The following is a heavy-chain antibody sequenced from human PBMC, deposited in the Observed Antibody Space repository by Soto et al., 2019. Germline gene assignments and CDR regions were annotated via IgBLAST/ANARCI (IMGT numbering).Heavy chain of an antibody. CDR2: IDPSDSYT. V-gene: IGHV5-10-1*01. Sequence: GESLKISCKGSGYSFTSYWISWVRQMPGKGLEWMGRIDPSDSYTNYSPSFQGHVTISADKSISTAYLQWSSLKASDTAMYYCARHPLYYYDSSGYYYVGFDYWGQGTLVTSPQ. D-gene: IGHD3-22*01. J-gene: IGHJ4*02. CDR1: GYSFTSYW. CDR3: ARHPLYYYDSSGYYYVGFDY.